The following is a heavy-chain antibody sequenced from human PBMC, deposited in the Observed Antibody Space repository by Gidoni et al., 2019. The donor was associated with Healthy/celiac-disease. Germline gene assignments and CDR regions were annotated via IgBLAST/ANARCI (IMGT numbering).Heavy chain of an antibody. CDR1: GGSISSSSYY. Sequence: QLQLQESGPGLVKPSETLSLTCTVSGGSISSSSYYWGWIRQPPGKGLEWIGSIYYSGSTYYNPSLKSRVTISVDTSKNQFSLKLSSVTAADTAVYYCARQLYYYDSSGYTEDTYFDYWGQGTLVTVSS. CDR2: IYYSGST. D-gene: IGHD3-22*01. V-gene: IGHV4-39*01. CDR3: ARQLYYYDSSGYTEDTYFDY. J-gene: IGHJ4*02.